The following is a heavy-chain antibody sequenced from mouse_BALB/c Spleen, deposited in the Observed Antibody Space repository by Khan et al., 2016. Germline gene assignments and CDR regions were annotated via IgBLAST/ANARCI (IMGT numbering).Heavy chain of an antibody. D-gene: IGHD2-1*01. Sequence: VQLQESGPELVRPGVSVKISCKGSGYTFTDYAMHWVKQSHAKSLEWIGVISTYYGNTNYNQKFKGKATMTVDKSSSTAYMELARLTSEDSAIYCCGRGGNYFYYYAMDYWGQGTSVTVSS. J-gene: IGHJ4*01. CDR1: GYTFTDYA. CDR3: GRGGNYFYYYAMDY. V-gene: IGHV1S137*01. CDR2: ISTYYGNT.